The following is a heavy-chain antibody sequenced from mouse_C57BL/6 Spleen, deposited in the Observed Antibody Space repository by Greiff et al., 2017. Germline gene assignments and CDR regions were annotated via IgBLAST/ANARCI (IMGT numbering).Heavy chain of an antibody. CDR2: IHPNSGST. CDR3: AREDAYYSNLGDY. CDR1: GYTFTSYW. V-gene: IGHV1-64*01. J-gene: IGHJ4*01. D-gene: IGHD2-5*01. Sequence: VQLQQPGAELVKPGASVKLSCKASGYTFTSYWMHWVKQRPGQGLEWIGMIHPNSGSTNYNEKFKSKATLTVDKSSSTAYMQLSSLTSEDSAVYYCAREDAYYSNLGDYWGQGTSVTVSS.